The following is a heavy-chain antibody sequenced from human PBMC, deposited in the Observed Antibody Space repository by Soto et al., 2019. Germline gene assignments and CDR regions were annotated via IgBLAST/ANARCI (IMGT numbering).Heavy chain of an antibody. CDR2: IYYSGST. V-gene: IGHV4-61*01. CDR3: ARLYGSGSYFGDDY. J-gene: IGHJ4*02. Sequence: SETLSLTCTVSGGSVSSGSYYWSWIRQPPGKGLEWIGYIYYSGSTNYNPSLKSRVTISVDTSKNQFSLKLSSVTAADTAVYYCARLYGSGSYFGDDYWGQGTLVTVSS. CDR1: GGSVSSGSYY. D-gene: IGHD3-10*01.